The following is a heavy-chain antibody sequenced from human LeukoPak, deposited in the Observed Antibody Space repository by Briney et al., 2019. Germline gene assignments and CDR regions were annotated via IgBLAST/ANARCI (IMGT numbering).Heavy chain of an antibody. CDR2: IYYSGST. V-gene: IGHV4-39*07. CDR3: ARAPIVVVPAASHYYFDY. D-gene: IGHD2-2*01. CDR1: GGSISSSSYY. J-gene: IGHJ4*02. Sequence: SETLSLTCTVSGGSISSSSYYWGWIRQPPGKGLEWIGSIYYSGSTYYNPSLKSRVTISVDTSKNQFSLKLSSVTAADTAVYYCARAPIVVVPAASHYYFDYWGQGTLVTVSS.